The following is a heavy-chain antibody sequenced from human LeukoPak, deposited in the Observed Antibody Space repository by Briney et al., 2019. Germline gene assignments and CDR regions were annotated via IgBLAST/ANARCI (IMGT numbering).Heavy chain of an antibody. CDR2: ISSSSSYI. V-gene: IGHV3-21*01. J-gene: IGHJ4*02. CDR1: GFTFSSYS. Sequence: GGSLRLSCAASGFTFSSYSMNWVRQAPGKGLEWVSSISSSSSYIYYADSVKGRFTISRDNAKNSLYLQMNSLRAEDTAVYYCARDLNNGSYRDDYWGQGTLVTVSS. CDR3: ARDLNNGSYRDDY. D-gene: IGHD1-26*01.